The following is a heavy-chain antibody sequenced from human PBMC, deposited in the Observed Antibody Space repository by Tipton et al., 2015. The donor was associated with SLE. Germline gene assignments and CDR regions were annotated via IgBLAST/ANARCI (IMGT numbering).Heavy chain of an antibody. V-gene: IGHV4-59*12. CDR1: DASLSTYF. Sequence: TLSLTCTVSDASLSTYFWSWIRQPPGKGLEWIGYIYYSGSTNYNPSLKSRVTMSVDTSKNQFSLKLSSVTAADTAVYYCARGLRDCYNYYYYYGMDVWGQGTTVTVSS. CDR3: ARGLRDCYNYYYYYGMDV. J-gene: IGHJ6*02. D-gene: IGHD5-24*01. CDR2: IYYSGST.